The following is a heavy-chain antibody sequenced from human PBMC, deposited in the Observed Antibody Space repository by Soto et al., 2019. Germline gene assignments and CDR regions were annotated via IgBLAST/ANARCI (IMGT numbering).Heavy chain of an antibody. Sequence: EVQLVESGGGLVQPGGSLRLSCAVSGFIFSDYWMTWVRQAPGKGLEWVATISPEGSEKYYVDSLKGRFTISRDNAKNSLYLQMMSLRAEDRARYYCARARIDYWGRGTLITVSS. CDR1: GFIFSDYW. CDR3: ARARIDY. CDR2: ISPEGSEK. J-gene: IGHJ4*02. V-gene: IGHV3-7*03.